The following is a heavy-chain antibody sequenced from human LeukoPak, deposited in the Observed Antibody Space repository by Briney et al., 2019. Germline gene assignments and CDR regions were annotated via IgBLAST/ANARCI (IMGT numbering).Heavy chain of an antibody. V-gene: IGHV4-59*01. J-gene: IGHJ4*02. Sequence: SEALSLTCTVSGGSINNYYWSWIRQPPGKGLEWIGYISSSGSTNYNPSLKSRVTISVDTSKNQFSLKTSSVTTADTAVYYCAREVKQHPDYYFDYWGQGTLVTVSS. D-gene: IGHD6-13*01. CDR1: GGSINNYY. CDR2: ISSSGST. CDR3: AREVKQHPDYYFDY.